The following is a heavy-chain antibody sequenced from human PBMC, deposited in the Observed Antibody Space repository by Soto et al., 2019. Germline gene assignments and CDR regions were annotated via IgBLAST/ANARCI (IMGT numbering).Heavy chain of an antibody. D-gene: IGHD3-3*01. CDR3: ARVGSGMCYDFWSGYLGPYYYMDV. V-gene: IGHV4-59*01. Sequence: PSETLSLTCTVSGGSISSYYWNWIRQPPGKGLEWIGYIYYSGSTNYNPSLKSRVTISVDTSKNQFSLKLSSVTAADTAVYYCARVGSGMCYDFWSGYLGPYYYMDVWGKGNTVTVSS. CDR2: IYYSGST. J-gene: IGHJ6*03. CDR1: GGSISSYY.